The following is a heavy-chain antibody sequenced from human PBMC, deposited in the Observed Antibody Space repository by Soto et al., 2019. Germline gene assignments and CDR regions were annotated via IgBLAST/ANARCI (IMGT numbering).Heavy chain of an antibody. CDR3: ARDVGSSHGPGHPHYFDY. CDR2: IYYNGNT. D-gene: IGHD2-2*01. V-gene: IGHV4-31*03. CDR1: GGSISSGDYS. Sequence: TLSLTCTVSGGSISSGDYSWSWIRQHPGKDLEWIGYIYYNGNTYSTPSIKSRATISLDTSKNQFFLKLNSVTAADTAVYYCARDVGSSHGPGHPHYFDYWGQGTLVTVS. J-gene: IGHJ4*02.